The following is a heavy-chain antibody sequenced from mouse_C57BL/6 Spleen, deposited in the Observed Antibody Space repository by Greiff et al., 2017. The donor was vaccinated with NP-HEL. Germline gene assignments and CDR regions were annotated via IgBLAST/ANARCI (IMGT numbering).Heavy chain of an antibody. Sequence: QVQLQQPGAELVRPGSSVKLSCKASGYTFTSYWMHWVKQRPIQGLEWIGNIDPSDSETHYNQKFKDKATLTVDKSSSTAYMQLSSLTSEDSAVYYCARARGYGSSYDFDYWGKGTTLTVSS. D-gene: IGHD1-1*01. CDR1: GYTFTSYW. CDR2: IDPSDSET. J-gene: IGHJ2*01. V-gene: IGHV1-52*01. CDR3: ARARGYGSSYDFDY.